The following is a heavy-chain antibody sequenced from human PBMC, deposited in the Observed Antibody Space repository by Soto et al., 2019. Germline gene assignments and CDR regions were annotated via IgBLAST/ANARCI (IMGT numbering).Heavy chain of an antibody. Sequence: GGSLRLSWAASGFTVSSNYMSWVRQAPGKGLEWVSVIYSGGSTYYADSVKGRFTISRDNSKNTLYLQMNSLRAEDTAVYYCGREGYYGSGSRYYYYYYYMDVWGKGTTVTVSS. CDR1: GFTVSSNY. J-gene: IGHJ6*03. D-gene: IGHD3-10*01. CDR3: GREGYYGSGSRYYYYYYYMDV. CDR2: IYSGGST. V-gene: IGHV3-66*01.